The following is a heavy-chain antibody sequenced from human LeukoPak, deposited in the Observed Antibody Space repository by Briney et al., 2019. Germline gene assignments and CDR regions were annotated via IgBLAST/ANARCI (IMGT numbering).Heavy chain of an antibody. Sequence: PGGSLRLSCAISGFTFVTHAMHWVRHPPGKGLEWVSGITVHNGETGYAASVKGRFTISRDNAKNSLYLQMNSLRAEDTAVYYCARKTFKLRGYSYGLLEDYWGQGTLVTVSS. CDR2: ITVHNGET. CDR3: ARKTFKLRGYSYGLLEDY. J-gene: IGHJ4*02. CDR1: GFTFVTHA. D-gene: IGHD5-18*01. V-gene: IGHV3-9*01.